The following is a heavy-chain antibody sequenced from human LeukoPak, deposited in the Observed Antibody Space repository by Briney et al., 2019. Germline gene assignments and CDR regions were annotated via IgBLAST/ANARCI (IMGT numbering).Heavy chain of an antibody. V-gene: IGHV3-48*01. CDR1: EFTFSSYS. D-gene: IGHD1-26*01. Sequence: PGGSLRLSCAASEFTFSSYSMNWVRQAPGKGLEWVSYITNSGNSKSYADSVKGRFTISRDNTKNSLYLQMNSLRAEDTAVYFCAKYSGSYYYPPNWDSWGQGTLVTVSS. CDR2: ITNSGNSK. CDR3: AKYSGSYYYPPNWDS. J-gene: IGHJ4*02.